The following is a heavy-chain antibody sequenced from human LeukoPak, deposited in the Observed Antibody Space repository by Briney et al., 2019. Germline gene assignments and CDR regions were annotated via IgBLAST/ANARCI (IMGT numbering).Heavy chain of an antibody. CDR1: GFTLTELS. D-gene: IGHD3-3*01. V-gene: IGHV1-24*01. CDR3: ATAFWSGYSHDAFDI. Sequence: GASVKVSCKVSGFTLTELSMHWLRQAPGKGLEWMGGFDPEDGETIYAQKFQGRVTMTEDTSTDTAYMELSSLRSEDTAVYSCATAFWSGYSHDAFDIWGQGTMVTVSS. CDR2: FDPEDGET. J-gene: IGHJ3*02.